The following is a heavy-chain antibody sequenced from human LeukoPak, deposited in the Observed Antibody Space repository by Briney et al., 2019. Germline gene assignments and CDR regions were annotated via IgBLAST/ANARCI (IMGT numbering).Heavy chain of an antibody. CDR1: GYTFTGYY. V-gene: IGHV1-2*02. D-gene: IGHD4-11*01. CDR3: ARESSSVTVTIDC. J-gene: IGHJ4*02. CDR2: VKPNSGGT. Sequence: ASVKVSCKPSGYTFTGYYIHWVRQAPGQGLEWMGWVKPNSGGTNYAQRFQGRVTMTRDTSISTAYMELSRLRSDDTAVYFCARESSSVTVTIDCWGQGTLVTVSS.